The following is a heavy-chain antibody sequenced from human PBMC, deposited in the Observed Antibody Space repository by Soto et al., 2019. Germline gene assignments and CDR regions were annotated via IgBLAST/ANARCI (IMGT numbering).Heavy chain of an antibody. J-gene: IGHJ4*02. CDR3: ARRWGRNVDY. CDR2: IYYSGST. V-gene: IGHV4-59*08. Sequence: QVQLQESGPGLVKPSETLSLTCTVSGGSISSYYWSWIRQPPGKGLEWIGYIYYSGSTNYNPSLKSRVTISVDTSKNQFSLKLSSVTAADTAVYYCARRWGRNVDYWGQGTLVTVSS. CDR1: GGSISSYY. D-gene: IGHD2-15*01.